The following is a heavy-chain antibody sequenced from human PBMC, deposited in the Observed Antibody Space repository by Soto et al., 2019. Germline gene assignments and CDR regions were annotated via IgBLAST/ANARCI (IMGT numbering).Heavy chain of an antibody. CDR2: IYYSGST. CDR3: ARRASKQWLVTNGMDV. J-gene: IGHJ6*02. Sequence: PSETLSLTCTVSGGSISSSSYCWGWIRQPPGKGLEWIGSIYYSGSTYYNPSLKSRVTISVDTSKNKFSLKLSSVTAADTVFYYCARRASKQWLVTNGMDVWGQGTTVTVSS. CDR1: GGSISSSSYC. V-gene: IGHV4-39*01. D-gene: IGHD6-19*01.